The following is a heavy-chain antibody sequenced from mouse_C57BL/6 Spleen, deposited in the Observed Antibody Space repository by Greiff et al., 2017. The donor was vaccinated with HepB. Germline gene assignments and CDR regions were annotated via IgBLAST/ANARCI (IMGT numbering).Heavy chain of an antibody. CDR1: GFTFSDYY. CDR3: ARESHRAMDY. Sequence: EVKVVESEGGLVQPGSSMKLSCTASGFTFSDYYMAWVRQVPEKGLEWVANINYDGSSTYYLDSLKSRFIISRDNAKNILYLQMSSLKSEDTATYYCARESHRAMDYWGQGTSVTVSS. J-gene: IGHJ4*01. V-gene: IGHV5-16*01. CDR2: INYDGSST.